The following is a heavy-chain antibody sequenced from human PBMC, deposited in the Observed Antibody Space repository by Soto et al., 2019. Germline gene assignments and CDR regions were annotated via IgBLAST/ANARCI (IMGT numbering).Heavy chain of an antibody. CDR1: GYTFTRYG. V-gene: IGHV1-18*01. CDR3: AMVDVYVTPSPQDV. Sequence: QVQLVQSGAEVKNPGASVKVSCKASGYTFTRYGIGWARQAPGQGLEWMGWINTYNGNTNYAQNVQGRVTLTTDTSTSTAYMELRSLRSTDTAIYYCAMVDVYVTPSPQDVWGQGTTVIDSS. D-gene: IGHD3-16*01. CDR2: INTYNGNT. J-gene: IGHJ6*02.